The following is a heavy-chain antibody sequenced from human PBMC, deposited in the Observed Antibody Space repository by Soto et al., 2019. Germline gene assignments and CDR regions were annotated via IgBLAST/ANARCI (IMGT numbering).Heavy chain of an antibody. CDR3: ASLSYLNTNFDY. CDR2: AYYTGST. CDR1: GGSVSSSSYY. J-gene: IGHJ4*02. Sequence: PSETLSLTCTVSGGSVSSSSYYWGWIRQPPGKGLEWIGSAYYTGSTYYNPSLKSRVTISVDTSKNHFSLRLSSVTAADTAVYYCASLSYLNTNFDYWGQGTLVTVSS. D-gene: IGHD3-16*02. V-gene: IGHV4-39*02.